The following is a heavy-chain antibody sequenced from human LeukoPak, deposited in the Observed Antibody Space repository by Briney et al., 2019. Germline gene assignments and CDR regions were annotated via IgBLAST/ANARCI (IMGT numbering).Heavy chain of an antibody. CDR2: IYTSGST. CDR1: GGSISSGSYY. Sequence: SSQTLSLTCTVSGGSISSGSYYWSWIRQPAGKGLEWIGRIYTSGSTNYNPSLKSRVTISVDTSKNQFSLKLSSVTAADTAVYYCAREEITIFGVVGGAFDIWGQGTMVTVSS. CDR3: AREEITIFGVVGGAFDI. V-gene: IGHV4-61*02. D-gene: IGHD3-3*01. J-gene: IGHJ3*02.